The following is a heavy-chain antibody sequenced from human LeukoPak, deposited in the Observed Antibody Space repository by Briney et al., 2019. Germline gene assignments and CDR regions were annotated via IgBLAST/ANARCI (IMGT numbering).Heavy chain of an antibody. V-gene: IGHV3-33*01. CDR1: GFTFSSYG. CDR3: ARDSGYDILDY. CDR2: IWYDGSNK. Sequence: GGSLRLSCAASGFTFSSYGMHWVRQAPGKGLAWVAVIWYDGSNKYYADSVKGRFTISRDNSKNTLYLQMNSLRAEDTAVYYCARDSGYDILDYWGQGTLVTVSS. J-gene: IGHJ4*02. D-gene: IGHD5-12*01.